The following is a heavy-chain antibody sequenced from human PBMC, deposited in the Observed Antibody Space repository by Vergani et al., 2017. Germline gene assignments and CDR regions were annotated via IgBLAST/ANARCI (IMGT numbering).Heavy chain of an antibody. CDR3: ARGSYQLTHSLGY. D-gene: IGHD2-2*01. CDR1: GFTFSSYA. CDR2: IYYSGST. Sequence: VRLLESGGGLVQPGGSLRLSCAASGFTFSSYAMSWIRQPPGKGLEWIGYIYYSGSTNYNPSLKSRVTISVDTSKNQFSLKLSSVTAADTAVYYCARGSYQLTHSLGYWGQGTLVTVSS. V-gene: IGHV4-59*01. J-gene: IGHJ4*02.